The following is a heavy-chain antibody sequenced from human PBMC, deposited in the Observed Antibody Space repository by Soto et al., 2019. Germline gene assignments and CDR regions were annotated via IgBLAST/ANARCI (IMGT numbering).Heavy chain of an antibody. CDR2: IYPGDSDT. V-gene: IGHV5-51*01. D-gene: IGHD1-7*01. CDR1: GYSFTSYW. Sequence: PGESLKISCKGSGYSFTSYWIGWVRQMPGKGLEWMGIIYPGDSDTRYSPSFQGQFTISADKSISTAYLQWSSLKAPDTAMYYCARALYNWNYGYDTFDIWGQGTMVTVSS. CDR3: ARALYNWNYGYDTFDI. J-gene: IGHJ3*02.